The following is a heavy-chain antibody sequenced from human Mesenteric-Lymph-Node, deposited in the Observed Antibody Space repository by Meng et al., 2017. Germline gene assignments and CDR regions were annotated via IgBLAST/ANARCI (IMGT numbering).Heavy chain of an antibody. CDR1: GGSMSSGDYF. D-gene: IGHD5-12*01. V-gene: IGHV4-30-4*01. Sequence: QVQVQESGPGLVKPSQTLSLTCTVSGGSMSSGDYFWNWIRQPPGKGLEWIGYIYYSGSTYYNPSLKSRVTISVDTSKNQFSLKLSSVTAADTAVYYCARDRGGLGAFDYWGQGTLVTVSS. CDR2: IYYSGST. CDR3: ARDRGGLGAFDY. J-gene: IGHJ4*02.